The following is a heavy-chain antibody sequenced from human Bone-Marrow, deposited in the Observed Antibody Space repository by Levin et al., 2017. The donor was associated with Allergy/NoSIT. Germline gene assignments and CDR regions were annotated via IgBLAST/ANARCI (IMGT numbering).Heavy chain of an antibody. CDR3: ARVAPPRDNIGAFDF. CDR2: INPDSGGT. V-gene: IGHV1-2*02. CDR1: GYTFSGHY. D-gene: IGHD1-1*01. J-gene: IGHJ3*01. Sequence: GGSLRLSCKASGYTFSGHYIHWVRQAPAQGLEWMGWINPDSGGTKYVKKFQGRVTMTWDTSFSTASMELSGLRSDDTAVYYCARVAPPRDNIGAFDFWGQGTKVTVSS.